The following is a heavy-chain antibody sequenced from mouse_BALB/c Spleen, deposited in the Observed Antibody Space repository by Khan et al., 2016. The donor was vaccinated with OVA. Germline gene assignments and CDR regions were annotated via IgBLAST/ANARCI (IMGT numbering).Heavy chain of an antibody. Sequence: EVQLQQSGPELMKPGASVKISCKASGYSFTSYYIHWVKESHGKSLEWIGYIDPFSGGTTYNQKFKGKATLTVDKSSCTAYIHLSNLTSEDSAVYYCTRHGYVAWFTYWGQGTLVTVSA. CDR3: TRHGYVAWFTY. CDR2: IDPFSGGT. D-gene: IGHD2-2*01. V-gene: IGHV1S135*01. CDR1: GYSFTSYY. J-gene: IGHJ3*01.